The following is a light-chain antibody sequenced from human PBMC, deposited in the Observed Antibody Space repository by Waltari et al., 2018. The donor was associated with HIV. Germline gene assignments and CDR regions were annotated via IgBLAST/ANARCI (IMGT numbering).Light chain of an antibody. J-gene: IGKJ2*01. Sequence: EIVMTQSLATLSVSPGERATLSCRASQSIGSDLAWYQQKPGQAPRLLIYGASTSATGIPARFSGSGSGTEFTLTISSLQSEDFAVYSCQQYNNWPPMYTFGQGTKLEIK. CDR2: GAS. CDR3: QQYNNWPPMYT. V-gene: IGKV3-15*01. CDR1: QSIGSD.